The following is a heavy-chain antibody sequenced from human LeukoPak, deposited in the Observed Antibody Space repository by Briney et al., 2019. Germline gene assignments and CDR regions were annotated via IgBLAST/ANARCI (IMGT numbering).Heavy chain of an antibody. CDR2: IYPRDSNT. J-gene: IGHJ5*02. V-gene: IGHV5-51*01. Sequence: GESLKISCKGSGYGSGYSFTSHWLAWVRQMPGKGLEWMGIIYPRDSNTIYSPSFQGQVTISVDTSINTAYLQWISLKASDTAMYYCARRPIAAGGAYNWFDPWGQGTLVTVSS. D-gene: IGHD6-13*01. CDR3: ARRPIAAGGAYNWFDP. CDR1: GYSFTSHW.